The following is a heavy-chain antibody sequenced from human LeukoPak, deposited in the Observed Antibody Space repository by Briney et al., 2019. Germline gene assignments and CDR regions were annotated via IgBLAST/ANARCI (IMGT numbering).Heavy chain of an antibody. CDR2: ISYSGST. CDR3: VRGNYDSRGYSNAFDI. V-gene: IGHV4-59*01. Sequence: AETLSLTCTVSGGSISSYHWSWIRQPPGKRLEWIGFISYSGSTNSNPPLKSRVAISIDTSENQFSLKLSSVTAADTAVYYRVRGNYDSRGYSNAFDIWGQGAMVTVSS. J-gene: IGHJ3*02. D-gene: IGHD3-22*01. CDR1: GGSISSYH.